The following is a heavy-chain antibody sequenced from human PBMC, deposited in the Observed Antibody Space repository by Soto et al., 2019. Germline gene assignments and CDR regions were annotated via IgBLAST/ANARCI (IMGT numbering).Heavy chain of an antibody. CDR3: AKDHECDLRVIY. V-gene: IGHV3-23*01. CDR2: ISGDGGGT. J-gene: IGHJ4*02. Sequence: GGSLRLSCAASGFIFKNYAMSWVRQGPGKGPEWVSAISGDGGGTYFADSVKGRFAISRDNSKNTLYLQMNSLRAEDTAVYYCAKDHECDLRVIYWGKGNLVTVSS. CDR1: GFIFKNYA. D-gene: IGHD2-21*01.